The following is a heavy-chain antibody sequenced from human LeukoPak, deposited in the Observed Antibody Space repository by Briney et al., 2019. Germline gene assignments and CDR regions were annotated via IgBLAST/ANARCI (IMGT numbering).Heavy chain of an antibody. V-gene: IGHV3-53*01. CDR2: IYSGGST. D-gene: IGHD2-2*01. CDR1: GFTVSSNY. CDR3: ATHHIVVVPAAIWYGMDV. J-gene: IGHJ6*02. Sequence: GGSLRLSCAASGFTVSSNYMSWVRQAPGKGLEWVSVIYSGGSTYYADSVKGRFTISRDNAKNSLYLQMNSLRAEDTAVYYCATHHIVVVPAAIWYGMDVWGQGTTVTVSS.